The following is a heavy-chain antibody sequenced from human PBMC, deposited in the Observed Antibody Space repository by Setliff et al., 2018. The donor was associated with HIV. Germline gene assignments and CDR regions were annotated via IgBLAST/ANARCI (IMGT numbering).Heavy chain of an antibody. J-gene: IGHJ6*03. CDR3: ARDATRGGDMDV. Sequence: GGSLRLSCAASGFSFSSYWMSWVRQAPGKGLEWVANIKQDGSEKYYVDSVRGRFTISRDNAKNSLYLQMNNLRAEDTAVYYCARDATRGGDMDVWAKGTTVTVSS. D-gene: IGHD2-15*01. CDR2: IKQDGSEK. V-gene: IGHV3-7*01. CDR1: GFSFSSYW.